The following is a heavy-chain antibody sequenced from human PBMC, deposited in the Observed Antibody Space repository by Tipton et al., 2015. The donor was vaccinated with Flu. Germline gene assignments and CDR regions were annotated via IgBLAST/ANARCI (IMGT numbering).Heavy chain of an antibody. Sequence: SLRLSCAASGFSINSYWMSWVRQAPGKGPEWVANIKEDGSERNYVDSVKGRFTISRDNAKNSLYLQMNSLRAEDTAVYYCASTGIWGQGTMVTVSS. CDR1: GFSINSYW. J-gene: IGHJ3*02. V-gene: IGHV3-7*01. CDR2: IKEDGSER. D-gene: IGHD4-17*01. CDR3: ASTGI.